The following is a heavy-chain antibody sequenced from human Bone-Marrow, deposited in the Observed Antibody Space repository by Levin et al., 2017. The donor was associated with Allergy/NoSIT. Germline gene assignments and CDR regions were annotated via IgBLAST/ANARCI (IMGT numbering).Heavy chain of an antibody. J-gene: IGHJ4*02. D-gene: IGHD3-22*01. CDR3: ARSVYDSYIHTPGY. CDR1: GGSINCCY. V-gene: IGHV4-59*01. CDR2: FYYSGNT. Sequence: SETLSLTCSVSGGSINCCYWTWIRQPPGKGLEWIGYFYYSGNTNYNPSLKSRVTISVDTSKNQLSLKLNSVTAADTAVYYCARSVYDSYIHTPGYWGQGTLVTVSS.